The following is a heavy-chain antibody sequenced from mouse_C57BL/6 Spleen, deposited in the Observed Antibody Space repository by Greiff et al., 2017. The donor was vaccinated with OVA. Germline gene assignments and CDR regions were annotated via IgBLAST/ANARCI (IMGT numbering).Heavy chain of an antibody. J-gene: IGHJ4*01. CDR3: TNYGTPGNAMDY. CDR2: IDPETGGT. CDR1: GYTFTDYE. Sequence: QVQLKQSGAELVRPGASVTLSCKASGYTFTDYEMHWVKQTPVHGLEWIGAIDPETGGTAYNQKFKGKAILTADKSSSTAYMERRSLTSEDSAVYYCTNYGTPGNAMDYWGQGTSVTVSS. V-gene: IGHV1-15*01. D-gene: IGHD1-1*02.